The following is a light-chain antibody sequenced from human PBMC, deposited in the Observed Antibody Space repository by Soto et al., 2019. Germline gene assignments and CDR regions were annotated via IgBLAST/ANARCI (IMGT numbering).Light chain of an antibody. CDR3: QHRSNWPSVT. CDR2: GAS. CDR1: QSLSSD. V-gene: IGKV3-11*01. Sequence: EIVLTQSPATLSLSPGERATFSCRASQSLSSDLVWYQQKPGQAPRLLIYGASNRATGIPDRFSGSGSGTHFTLTISSLKPEDFGVYYCQHRSNWPSVTFGGGTKVDIK. J-gene: IGKJ4*01.